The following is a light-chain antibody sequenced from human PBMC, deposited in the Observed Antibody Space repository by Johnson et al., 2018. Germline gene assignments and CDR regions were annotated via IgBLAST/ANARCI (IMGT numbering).Light chain of an antibody. J-gene: IGLJ1*01. Sequence: SVLTQPPLVSAAPGQKVTISCSGSSSNIGNNYVSWYQQLPGTAPQLLIYENNKRPSGIPDRFSGSKSCTSATLVTTGLQPGDEAEYYSGTWDSSLSAGNVFGTGTKVTVL. CDR2: ENN. CDR3: GTWDSSLSAGNV. V-gene: IGLV1-51*02. CDR1: SSNIGNNY.